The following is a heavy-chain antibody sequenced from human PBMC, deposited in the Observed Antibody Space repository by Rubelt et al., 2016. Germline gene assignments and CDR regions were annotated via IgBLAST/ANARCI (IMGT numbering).Heavy chain of an antibody. CDR2: VSYDGTDK. CDR3: AKPGSKHIWNDDFDS. D-gene: IGHD1-1*01. J-gene: IGHJ4*02. Sequence: QVQLVESGGGVVQPGRSLRLSCAASGFTFNSYGMHWLRQAPGKGLEWVAVVSYDGTDKYYADSVQGRFTISRDNSRNTLFLQMNSLRADDPAIYYCAKPGSKHIWNDDFDSWGQGTLVTVSP. CDR1: GFTFNSYG. V-gene: IGHV3-30*18.